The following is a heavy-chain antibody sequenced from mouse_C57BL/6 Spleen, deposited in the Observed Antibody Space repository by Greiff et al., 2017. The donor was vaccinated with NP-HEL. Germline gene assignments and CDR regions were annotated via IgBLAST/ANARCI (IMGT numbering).Heavy chain of an antibody. D-gene: IGHD1-1*01. Sequence: QVQLQQPGAELVKPGASVKMSCKASGYTFTSYWITWVKQRPGQGLEWIGDIYPGSGSTNYNEKFKSKATLTVDTSSSTAYMQLSSLTSEDSAVYFCAREGVPRSGFAYWGQGTLVTVSA. J-gene: IGHJ3*01. V-gene: IGHV1-55*01. CDR3: AREGVPRSGFAY. CDR1: GYTFTSYW. CDR2: IYPGSGST.